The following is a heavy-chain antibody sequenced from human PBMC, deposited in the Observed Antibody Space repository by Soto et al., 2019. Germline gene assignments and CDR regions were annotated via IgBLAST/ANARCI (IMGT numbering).Heavy chain of an antibody. D-gene: IGHD3-3*01. CDR3: AKDPSQYYDFWSGYYY. CDR1: GFTFSSYA. V-gene: IGHV3-23*01. Sequence: QPGGSLRLSCAASGFTFSSYAMSWVRQAPGKGLEWVSAISGSGGSTYYADSVKGRFTISRDNSKNTLYLQMNSLRAEDTAVYYCAKDPSQYYDFWSGYYYWGQGTLVTVSS. CDR2: ISGSGGST. J-gene: IGHJ4*02.